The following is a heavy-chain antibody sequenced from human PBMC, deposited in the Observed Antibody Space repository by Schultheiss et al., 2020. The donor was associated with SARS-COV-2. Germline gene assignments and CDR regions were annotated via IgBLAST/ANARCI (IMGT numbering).Heavy chain of an antibody. CDR3: VREGLTWDAYDI. Sequence: ASVKVSCKASGYTFTNYGITWVRQAPGQGLEVIGWVSANNGDTNYAQKFRGRVTLTRDTPTSTAYMEMRSLRSDDTAVYYCVREGLTWDAYDIWGQGTTVTVSS. CDR2: VSANNGDT. V-gene: IGHV1-18*04. CDR1: GYTFTNYG. J-gene: IGHJ6*02. D-gene: IGHD3-22*01.